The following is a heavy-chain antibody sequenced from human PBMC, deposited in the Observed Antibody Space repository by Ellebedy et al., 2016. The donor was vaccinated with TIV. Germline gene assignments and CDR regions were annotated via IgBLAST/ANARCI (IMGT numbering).Heavy chain of an antibody. D-gene: IGHD3-3*01. CDR2: INYSGNT. J-gene: IGHJ4*02. CDR1: DGSISSSSYY. V-gene: IGHV4-39*01. CDR3: TRLAVTSFGNYFDY. Sequence: MPSETLSLTCTVSDGSISSSSYYWAWIRQPPGWGLEGIGSINYSGNTYYKASLKSRAAISVDTSKNQFSLKLSSVTAADTAVYYCTRLAVTSFGNYFDYWGQGTLVAVSS.